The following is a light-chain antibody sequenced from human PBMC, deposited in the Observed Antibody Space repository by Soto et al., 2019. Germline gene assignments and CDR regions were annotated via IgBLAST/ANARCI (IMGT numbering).Light chain of an antibody. J-gene: IGKJ1*01. CDR3: QQYNSYSGT. CDR1: QSISSW. CDR2: DAS. V-gene: IGKV1-5*01. Sequence: DIQMTQSPSTLSASLGDRGTITCRASQSISSWLAWYQQKPGKAPKLLIYDASSLESGVPSRFSGSGSGTEFTLTISSLQPDDFATYYCQQYNSYSGTFGQGTKVDIK.